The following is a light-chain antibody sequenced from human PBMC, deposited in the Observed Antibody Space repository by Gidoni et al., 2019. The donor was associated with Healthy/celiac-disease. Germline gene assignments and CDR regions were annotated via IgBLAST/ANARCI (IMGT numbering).Light chain of an antibody. CDR3: SSYAGSNNLV. Sequence: QSALPQPPSPPGPPGQSVTISCTGTSSDVGGYNYVSWYQQHPGKAPKLMIYEVSKRPSGVPDRFSGSKSGNTASLTVSGLQAEDEADYYCSSYAGSNNLVFGGGTKLTVL. V-gene: IGLV2-8*01. CDR2: EVS. CDR1: SSDVGGYNY. J-gene: IGLJ3*02.